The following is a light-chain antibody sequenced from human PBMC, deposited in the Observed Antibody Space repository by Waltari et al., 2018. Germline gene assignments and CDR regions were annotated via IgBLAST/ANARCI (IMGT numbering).Light chain of an antibody. J-gene: IGLJ2*01. CDR2: DVN. CDR3: SSQSNNNGVI. CDR1: SSDVGGDDS. V-gene: IGLV2-14*03. Sequence: QSALTQPASVSGSPGQSITISCTGSSSDVGGDDSVSWYEDHPGQAPKVIIYDVNKRPSGVSDRFSGSKSGNTASLTISGLQAEDEATFYCSSQSNNNGVIFGGGTKVTVL.